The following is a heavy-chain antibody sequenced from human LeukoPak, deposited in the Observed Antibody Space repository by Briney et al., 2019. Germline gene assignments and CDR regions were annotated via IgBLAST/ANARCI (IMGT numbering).Heavy chain of an antibody. V-gene: IGHV3-11*01. J-gene: IGHJ3*02. D-gene: IGHD3-22*01. CDR1: GFTFSDYY. Sequence: PGGSLRLSCAASGFTFSDYYMSWIRQAPGKGLEWLSYIYGIDSTISYAASVKGRFTISRDNAKNSLYLQMNSLRAEDTAVYYCARDAYYYDSRSYYRNAFDIWGQGTVVTVSS. CDR2: IYGIDSTI. CDR3: ARDAYYYDSRSYYRNAFDI.